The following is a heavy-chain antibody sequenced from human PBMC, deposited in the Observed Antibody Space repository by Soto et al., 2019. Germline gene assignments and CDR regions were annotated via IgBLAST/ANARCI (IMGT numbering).Heavy chain of an antibody. D-gene: IGHD1-26*01. Sequence: GAPVKVSFNASGGTLSSYAISWVRQAPGQRPEWVGGIIPIFGTANYAQKFQGRVTITADESTSTAYMELSSLRSEDTAVYYCARGAHPQFFPTAPGSMSWFDPWGQGTLVTVSS. J-gene: IGHJ5*02. CDR3: ARGAHPQFFPTAPGSMSWFDP. CDR1: GGTLSSYA. V-gene: IGHV1-69*13. CDR2: IIPIFGTA.